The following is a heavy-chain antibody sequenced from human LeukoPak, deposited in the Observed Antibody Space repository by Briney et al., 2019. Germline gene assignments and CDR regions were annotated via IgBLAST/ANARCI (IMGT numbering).Heavy chain of an antibody. D-gene: IGHD2-15*01. CDR2: FDPEDGET. Sequence: ASVKVSCKVSGYTLTELSMHWVRQAPGKGLEWMGGFDPEDGETIYAQKFQGRVTMTKDTSTDKAYMELSSLRSEDTAVYYCATFDYSSSFDYWGQGTLVTVSS. CDR1: GYTLTELS. V-gene: IGHV1-24*01. CDR3: ATFDYSSSFDY. J-gene: IGHJ4*02.